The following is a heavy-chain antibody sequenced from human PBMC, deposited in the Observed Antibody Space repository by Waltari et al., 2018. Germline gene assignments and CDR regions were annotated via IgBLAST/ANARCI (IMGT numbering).Heavy chain of an antibody. CDR1: GGTFSSYA. CDR2: FDPEDGET. J-gene: IGHJ4*02. CDR3: ATGGGDSRGGY. V-gene: IGHV1-24*01. Sequence: QVQLVQSGAEVKKPGSSVKVSCKASGGTFSSYAISWVRQAPGQGLEWMGGFDPEDGETIYAQKFQGRVTMTEDTSTDTAYMELSSLRSEDTAVYYCATGGGDSRGGYWGQGTLVTVSS. D-gene: IGHD2-21*02.